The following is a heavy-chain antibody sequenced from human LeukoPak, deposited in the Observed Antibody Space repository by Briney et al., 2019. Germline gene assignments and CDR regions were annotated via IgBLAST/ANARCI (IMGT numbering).Heavy chain of an antibody. V-gene: IGHV4-34*01. Sequence: SETLSLTCDVYGASFTGYYWSRIRQSPGKGLEWIGEMNQRGSMNYNPSLKSRVTISVDRSKNQFSLKLSSVTAADTAVYYCARGLELRYWGQGTLVTVSS. CDR1: GASFTGYY. CDR2: MNQRGSM. D-gene: IGHD1-7*01. J-gene: IGHJ4*02. CDR3: ARGLELRY.